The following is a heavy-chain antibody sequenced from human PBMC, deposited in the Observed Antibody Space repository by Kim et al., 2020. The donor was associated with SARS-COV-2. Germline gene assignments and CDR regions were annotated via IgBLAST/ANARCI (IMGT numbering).Heavy chain of an antibody. V-gene: IGHV3-33*01. Sequence: GGSLRLSCAASGFTFSYHGVNWVRQAPGKGLEWVAVIWFDGSNKFYADSVKGRFTISRDNSKNTLYLQMNSLRAEDTAVYYCARDRNIGSSYFDYWGQGTLVTVSS. CDR2: IWFDGSNK. CDR3: ARDRNIGSSYFDY. D-gene: IGHD1-1*01. J-gene: IGHJ4*02. CDR1: GFTFSYHG.